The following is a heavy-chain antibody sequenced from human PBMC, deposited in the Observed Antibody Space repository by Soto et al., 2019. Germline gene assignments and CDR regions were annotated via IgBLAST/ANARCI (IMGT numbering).Heavy chain of an antibody. V-gene: IGHV1-69*06. D-gene: IGHD6-13*01. CDR3: ARQQGTAEANDY. J-gene: IGHJ4*02. Sequence: SVKVSCKASGGTFGSYSISWVRQAPGQGLEWMGGIIGIFGTANYAQKFQGRVTITADKSTSTAYMELSSLRSEDTAVYYCARQQGTAEANDYWGQGTLVTVSS. CDR1: GGTFGSYS. CDR2: IIGIFGTA.